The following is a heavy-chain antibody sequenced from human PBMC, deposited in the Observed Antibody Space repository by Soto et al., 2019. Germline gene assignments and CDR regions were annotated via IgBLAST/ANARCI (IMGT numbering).Heavy chain of an antibody. CDR1: GFTFSSYS. CDR3: ARDKDWAFDY. CDR2: IFVDSSTI. Sequence: GGSLRLSCIASGFTFSSYSVVWVRQAPGKGLEWISYIFVDSSTIYYADSVKGRFTVSRDNSQNSLFLLMNSLRAEDTAVYYCARDKDWAFDYWGQGTLVTVPQ. V-gene: IGHV3-48*04. D-gene: IGHD3-9*01. J-gene: IGHJ4*02.